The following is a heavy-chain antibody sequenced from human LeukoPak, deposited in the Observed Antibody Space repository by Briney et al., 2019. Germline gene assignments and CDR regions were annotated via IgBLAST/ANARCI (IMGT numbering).Heavy chain of an antibody. CDR1: GFTVSSNY. CDR3: ARDGGFYSDY. J-gene: IGHJ4*01. V-gene: IGHV3-21*01. Sequence: GGSLRLSCAASGFTVSSNYMSWVRQAPGKGLEWVSSISSSSSYIYYADSVKGRFTISRDNAKNSLYLQMSSLRAEDTAVYYCARDGGFYSDYWGHGTLVTVSS. CDR2: ISSSSSYI. D-gene: IGHD3-16*01.